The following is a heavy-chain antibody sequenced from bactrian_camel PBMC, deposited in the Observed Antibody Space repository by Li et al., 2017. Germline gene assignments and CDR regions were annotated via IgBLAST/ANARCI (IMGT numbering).Heavy chain of an antibody. Sequence: HVQLVESGGGSVQAGGTLRLSCAASGYSFRSNCMGWFRQAPGKEREGVAAIDSDGNTSYADSVKGRFTISQDNAKNTLYLQMNSLKPEDTAMYYCAADCPTVGGGAKAVVFGYWGQGTQVTVS. V-gene: IGHV3S53*01. CDR3: AADCPTVGGGAKAVVFGY. CDR1: GYSFRSNC. J-gene: IGHJ6*01. CDR2: IDSDGNT. D-gene: IGHD2*01.